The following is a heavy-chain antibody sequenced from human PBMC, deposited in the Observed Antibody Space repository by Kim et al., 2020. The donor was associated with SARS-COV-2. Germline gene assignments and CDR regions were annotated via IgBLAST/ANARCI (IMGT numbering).Heavy chain of an antibody. CDR2: T. V-gene: IGHV4-31*02. Sequence: TYYSPSLESRVTISVDTSKNQFSLKLSSVTAADTAVYYCARPGGNSGDDYWGQGTLVTVSS. D-gene: IGHD2-21*02. J-gene: IGHJ4*02. CDR3: ARPGGNSGDDY.